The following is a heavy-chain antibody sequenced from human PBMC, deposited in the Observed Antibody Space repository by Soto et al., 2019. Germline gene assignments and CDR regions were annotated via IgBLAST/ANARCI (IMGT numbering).Heavy chain of an antibody. CDR1: GYSFTDYH. V-gene: IGHV1-2*04. J-gene: IGHJ6*02. Sequence: GASVKVSCKASGYSFTDYHIHWVRQAPAQGLEWLGRINPKSGGTSTAQKFQGWVTMTRDRSISTVYMELTRLRSDDTAVYFCARGHSTDCSNGVCSFFYNHEMDVWGQGTPVTVSS. CDR2: INPKSGGT. D-gene: IGHD2-8*01. CDR3: ARGHSTDCSNGVCSFFYNHEMDV.